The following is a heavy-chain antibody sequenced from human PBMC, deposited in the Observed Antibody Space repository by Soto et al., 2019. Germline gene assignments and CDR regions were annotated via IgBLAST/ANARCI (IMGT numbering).Heavy chain of an antibody. V-gene: IGHV1-46*01. J-gene: IGHJ3*02. D-gene: IGHD3-3*01. CDR1: GYTFTSYY. CDR3: ARGPESYDFWPPSDI. Sequence: ALVKVSCKASGYTFTSYYMHWVRQAPGQGLEWMGIINPSGGSTSYAQKFQGRVTMTRDTSTSTVYMELSSLRSEDTAVYYCARGPESYDFWPPSDIWGQGTMVTVS. CDR2: INPSGGST.